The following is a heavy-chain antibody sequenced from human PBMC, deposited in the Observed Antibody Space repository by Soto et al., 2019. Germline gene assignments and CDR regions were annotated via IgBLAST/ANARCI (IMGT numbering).Heavy chain of an antibody. CDR3: TTDLWRIAVVVGSTGYFNP. CDR1: GIALEDYA. V-gene: IGHV3-15*01. CDR2: IKSKSDGGTT. D-gene: IGHD2-15*01. Sequence: GGSLRLSCVASGIALEDYAMHWVRQVPGQGLDWVGRIKSKSDGGTTEYAAPVRGRFTISRDDSKNTLYLQMNSLKTEDTAVYYCTTDLWRIAVVVGSTGYFNPWGQGTPVTVSS. J-gene: IGHJ5*02.